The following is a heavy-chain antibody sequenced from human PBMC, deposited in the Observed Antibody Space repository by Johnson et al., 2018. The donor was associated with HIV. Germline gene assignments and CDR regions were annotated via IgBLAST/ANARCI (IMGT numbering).Heavy chain of an antibody. D-gene: IGHD2-15*01. CDR3: ARDDILGAFDI. V-gene: IGHV3-30*03. CDR1: GFTFSNYG. CDR2: ISDDGINK. Sequence: QVQLVESGGGVVQPGRSLRLSCAASGFTFSNYGMHWVRQAPGKGLDWVAVISDDGINKYYADSVRGRFTISRDNSKNTLYLQMDSLRAEDSAVYYCARDDILGAFDIWGQGTMVTVSS. J-gene: IGHJ3*02.